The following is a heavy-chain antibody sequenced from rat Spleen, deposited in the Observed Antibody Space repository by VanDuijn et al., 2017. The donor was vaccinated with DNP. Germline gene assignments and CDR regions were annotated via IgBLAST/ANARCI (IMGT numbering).Heavy chain of an antibody. Sequence: EVQLVESGGGLVQPGRSLKLSCAASGFTFSNYDMAWVRQAPTKGLEWVASISYDGSSTYYRDSVKGRFTISRDNAKSTLYLQMDSLRSEDTATYYCARQVWAFDYWGQGVMVTVSS. CDR3: ARQVWAFDY. J-gene: IGHJ2*01. D-gene: IGHD1-7*01. CDR2: ISYDGSST. CDR1: GFTFSNYD. V-gene: IGHV5-29*01.